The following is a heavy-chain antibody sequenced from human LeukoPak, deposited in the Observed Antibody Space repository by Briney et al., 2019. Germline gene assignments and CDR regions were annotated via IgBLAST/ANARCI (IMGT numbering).Heavy chain of an antibody. CDR1: GYTFTGYY. J-gene: IGHJ5*02. D-gene: IGHD3-3*01. CDR2: ISPNSGGT. CDR3: ARDLSVTIFGVVPPYNWFDP. Sequence: GASVKVSCKASGYTFTGYYMHWVRQAPGQGLEWMGWISPNSGGTNYAQKFQGRVTMTRDTSISTAYMELSSLRSDDTAVYYCARDLSVTIFGVVPPYNWFDPWGQGTLVTVSS. V-gene: IGHV1-2*02.